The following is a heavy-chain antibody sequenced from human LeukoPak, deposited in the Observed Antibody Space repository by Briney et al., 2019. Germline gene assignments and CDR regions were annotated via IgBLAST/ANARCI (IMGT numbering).Heavy chain of an antibody. V-gene: IGHV1-2*02. CDR1: GYTFTGYY. CDR2: INPNSGGT. D-gene: IGHD6-13*01. Sequence: ASVKVSCKASGYTFTGYYMHWVRQAPGQGLEWMGWINPNSGGTNYAQKFQGRVTMTRNTSISTAYMELSSLRSEDTAVYYCARAEPAAAGTEYWGQGTLVTVSS. J-gene: IGHJ4*02. CDR3: ARAEPAAAGTEY.